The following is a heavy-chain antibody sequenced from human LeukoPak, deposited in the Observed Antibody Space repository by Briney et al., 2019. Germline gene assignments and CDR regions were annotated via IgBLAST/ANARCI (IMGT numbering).Heavy chain of an antibody. CDR2: ISSSGSTI. CDR3: ARGVGWHIVATTAFDI. CDR1: GFTFSSYE. D-gene: IGHD5-12*01. V-gene: IGHV3-48*03. J-gene: IGHJ3*02. Sequence: GGSLRLSCAASGFTFSSYEMNWVRQAPGKGLEWVSYISSSGSTIYYADSVKGRFTISRDNAKNSLYLQMNSLRAEDTAVYYCARGVGWHIVATTAFDIWGQGTMVTVSS.